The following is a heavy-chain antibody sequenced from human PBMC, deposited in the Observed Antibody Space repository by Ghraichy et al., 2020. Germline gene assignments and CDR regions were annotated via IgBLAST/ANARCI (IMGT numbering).Heavy chain of an antibody. CDR2: IKRDGSQT. J-gene: IGHJ4*02. D-gene: IGHD2-21*02. CDR1: GFTFSSSW. CDR3: ARVWGDWTLDY. V-gene: IGHV3-7*03. Sequence: GGSLRLFCAGSGFTFSSSWMSWVRQVPGKGLEWVANIKRDGSQTYYVGSLKGRFTISRDNAKNSLYLQMSSLSAGDTAVYYCARVWGDWTLDYWGQGTLVTVSS.